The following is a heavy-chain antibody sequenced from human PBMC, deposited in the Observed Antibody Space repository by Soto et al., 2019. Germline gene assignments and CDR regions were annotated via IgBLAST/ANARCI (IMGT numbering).Heavy chain of an antibody. CDR2: IDPSGGST. J-gene: IGHJ4*02. CDR1: GFTFTTYY. Sequence: QVRLVQSGAEVKNPGASVSISCKTSGFTFTTYYIHWVRQAPGQGLEWMGMIDPSGGSTTYAQKFQGRITMTSDMSTSTVYMELSSLRSEDTAVYYCERVPYDTTGYYAFWGQGTLVTVSS. D-gene: IGHD3-22*01. V-gene: IGHV1-46*01. CDR3: ERVPYDTTGYYAF.